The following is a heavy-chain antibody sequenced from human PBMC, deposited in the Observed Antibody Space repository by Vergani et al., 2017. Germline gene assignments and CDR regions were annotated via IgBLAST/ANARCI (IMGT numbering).Heavy chain of an antibody. CDR2: IKSKTDGGTT. J-gene: IGHJ3*02. D-gene: IGHD2-2*02. V-gene: IGHV3-15*01. CDR1: GFTFINAW. CDR3: AKVATVSIMDIVVVPAAIREDPPDAFDI. Sequence: EVQLVESGGGLVKPGGSLRLSCAASGFTFINAWMTWVRQAPGKGLEWVGRIKSKTDGGTTYYAAPVKGKFTISRDDSKNTLYLQMNSLRAEDTAVYYCAKVATVSIMDIVVVPAAIREDPPDAFDIWGQGTMVTVSS.